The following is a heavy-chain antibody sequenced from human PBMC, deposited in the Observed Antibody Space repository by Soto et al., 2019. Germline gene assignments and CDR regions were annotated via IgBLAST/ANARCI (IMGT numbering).Heavy chain of an antibody. Sequence: QVQLEQSGAEVKKPGSSVKISCKASGGTLSDHGVSWLRQAPGQGLEWVGGTIPVFNTANYAPKFQGRVTIAADKSTNIDYMELGSLRSDDTAFYYCARVGYGSGNYYTGPSAFDIWGQGTLVIVSS. D-gene: IGHD3-10*01. CDR1: GGTLSDHG. J-gene: IGHJ3*02. CDR3: ARVGYGSGNYYTGPSAFDI. CDR2: TIPVFNTA. V-gene: IGHV1-69*06.